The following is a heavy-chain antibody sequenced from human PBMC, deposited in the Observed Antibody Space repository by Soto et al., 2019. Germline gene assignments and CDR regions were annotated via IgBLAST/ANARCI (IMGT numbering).Heavy chain of an antibody. CDR1: GFTFDSPYSHG. V-gene: IGHV3-23*01. Sequence: PGGSLRLSCAASGFTFDSPYSHGMSWVRESPGKGPEWVSTMSSKSANTHYAESAKGRFTISKDAFRNAVHLHMNSLRAEDTATYSDVSWVSAHFDYWGQGTPVTVSS. D-gene: IGHD2-8*01. CDR2: MSSKSANT. CDR3: VSWVSAHFDY. J-gene: IGHJ4*02.